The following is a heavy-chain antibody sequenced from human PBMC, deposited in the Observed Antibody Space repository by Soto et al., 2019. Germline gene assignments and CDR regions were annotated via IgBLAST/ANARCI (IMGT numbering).Heavy chain of an antibody. CDR1: GFTFSSYA. V-gene: IGHV3-30-3*01. Sequence: QVQLVESGGGVVQPGRSLRLSCAASGFTFSSYAMHWVRQAPGKGLEWVAVISYDGSNKYYADSVQGRFTISRDNSKNTLYLQMNSLRAEDTAVYYCATDKDSSGSLDPWGQGTLVTVSS. CDR2: ISYDGSNK. D-gene: IGHD6-19*01. CDR3: ATDKDSSGSLDP. J-gene: IGHJ5*02.